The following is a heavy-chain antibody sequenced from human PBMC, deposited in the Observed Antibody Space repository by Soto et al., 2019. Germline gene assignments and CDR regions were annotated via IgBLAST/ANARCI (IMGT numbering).Heavy chain of an antibody. CDR2: INPETGGT. V-gene: IGHV1-2*02. Sequence: ASVKVSCKASGYTFTGYYVHWVREAPGQGPEWMGWINPETGGTSYAQKFQGRVTLSRDTSINTAYLELSRLRFDDAAVYFCARERYQVISDGMDVWGQGTTVTVSS. CDR1: GYTFTGYY. J-gene: IGHJ6*02. CDR3: ARERYQVISDGMDV. D-gene: IGHD2-2*01.